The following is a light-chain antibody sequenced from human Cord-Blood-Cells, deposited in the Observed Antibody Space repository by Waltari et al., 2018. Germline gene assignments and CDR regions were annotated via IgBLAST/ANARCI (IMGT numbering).Light chain of an antibody. CDR2: QDS. J-gene: IGLJ2*01. V-gene: IGLV3-1*01. CDR3: QAWDSSTVV. Sequence: SYEQTHPPSVSVSPGQTATITGSRAKLWGKYACCYQQKPGQSPVLVIYQDSKRPSGIPERFSGSNSGNTATLTISGTQAMDEADYYCQAWDSSTVVFGGGTKLTVL. CDR1: KLWGKY.